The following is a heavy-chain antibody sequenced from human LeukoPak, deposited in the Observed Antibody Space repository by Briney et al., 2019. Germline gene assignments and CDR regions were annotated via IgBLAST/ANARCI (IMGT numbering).Heavy chain of an antibody. CDR1: GFTFSSYG. D-gene: IGHD6-19*01. V-gene: IGHV3-30*03. CDR3: ARDSSGWYSLDY. Sequence: PGRSLRLSCAASGFTFSSYGMHWVRQAPGKGLEWVAAISYDGSNKYYADSVKGRFTISRDNSKNTLYLQMNSLRAEDTAVYYCARDSSGWYSLDYWGQGTLVTVSS. CDR2: ISYDGSNK. J-gene: IGHJ4*02.